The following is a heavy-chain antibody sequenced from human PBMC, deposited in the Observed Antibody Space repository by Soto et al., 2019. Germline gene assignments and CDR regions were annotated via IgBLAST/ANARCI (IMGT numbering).Heavy chain of an antibody. CDR3: ARDRGGDCTNGVCWLTTGYYYYYGMDV. CDR1: GGSISSGGYY. D-gene: IGHD2-8*01. J-gene: IGHJ6*02. V-gene: IGHV4-31*03. Sequence: PSETLSLTCTVSGGSISSGGYYWSWIRQHPGKGLEWIGYIYYSGSTYYNPSLKSRVTISVDTSKNQFSLKLSSVTAADTAVYYCARDRGGDCTNGVCWLTTGYYYYYGMDVWGQGTTVTVSS. CDR2: IYYSGST.